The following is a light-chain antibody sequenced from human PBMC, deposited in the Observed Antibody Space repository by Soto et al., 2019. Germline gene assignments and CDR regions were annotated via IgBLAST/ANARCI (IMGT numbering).Light chain of an antibody. V-gene: IGKV3-20*01. J-gene: IGKJ1*01. CDR1: QSVRVSY. CDR3: QQHYTYWWP. Sequence: DIGLTQSPGTLSLSPVQRPTLSCRASQSVRVSYLAWYQQKPGQAPRLLIYGASSRATGIPDRFSGSGSGTDFTLTISSLQPEDFATYYCQQHYTYWWPFGQGTKV. CDR2: GAS.